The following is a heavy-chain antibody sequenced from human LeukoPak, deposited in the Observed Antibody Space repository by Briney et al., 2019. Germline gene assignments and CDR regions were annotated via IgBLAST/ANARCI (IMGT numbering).Heavy chain of an antibody. Sequence: GGSLRLSCAASGFAFSSYSMNWVRQAPGKGLEWVSVIYSGGSTYYADSVKGRFTISRDNSKNTLYLQMNSLRAEDTAVYYCARGEMATTYFDYWGQGTLVTVSS. CDR1: GFAFSSYS. D-gene: IGHD5-24*01. CDR2: IYSGGST. V-gene: IGHV3-53*01. CDR3: ARGEMATTYFDY. J-gene: IGHJ4*02.